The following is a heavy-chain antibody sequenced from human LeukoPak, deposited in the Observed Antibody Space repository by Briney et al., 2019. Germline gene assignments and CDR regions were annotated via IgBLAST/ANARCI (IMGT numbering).Heavy chain of an antibody. J-gene: IGHJ5*02. D-gene: IGHD6-19*01. V-gene: IGHV4-4*07. Sequence: ASETLSLTCTVSGGSISSYYWSWIRQPAGKGLEWIGRIYTSGSTNYNPSLKSRVTMSVDTSKNQFSLKLSSVTAADTAVYYCAREMAGTGGNWFDPWGQGTLVTVSS. CDR3: AREMAGTGGNWFDP. CDR1: GGSISSYY. CDR2: IYTSGST.